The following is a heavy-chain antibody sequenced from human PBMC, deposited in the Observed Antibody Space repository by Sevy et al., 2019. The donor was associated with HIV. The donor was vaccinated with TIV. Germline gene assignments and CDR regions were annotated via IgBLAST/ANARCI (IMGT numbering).Heavy chain of an antibody. V-gene: IGHV1-2*02. D-gene: IGHD2-8*01. Sequence: VSVNVSCKASGYTFTGYYMHWVRQAPGQGLEWMGWINPNSGGTNYAQKFQGRVTMTRDTSISTAYMELSRLRSDDTAVYYCARGGLMGYSQRERVNWFDPWGQGTLVTVSS. CDR1: GYTFTGYY. CDR3: ARGGLMGYSQRERVNWFDP. CDR2: INPNSGGT. J-gene: IGHJ5*02.